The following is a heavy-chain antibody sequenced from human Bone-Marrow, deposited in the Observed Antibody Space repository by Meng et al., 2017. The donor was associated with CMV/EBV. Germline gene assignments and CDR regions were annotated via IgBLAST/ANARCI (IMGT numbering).Heavy chain of an antibody. Sequence: RGSLRLSCAASGFTFSSYSMNWVRQAPGKGLEWVSSISSSSSYIYYADSVKGRFTISRDNAKNSLYLQMNSLRAEDTAVYYCARDRRGGSITIFGVAFDYWGQGTLVTVSS. V-gene: IGHV3-21*01. D-gene: IGHD3-3*01. J-gene: IGHJ4*02. CDR3: ARDRRGGSITIFGVAFDY. CDR2: ISSSSSYI. CDR1: GFTFSSYS.